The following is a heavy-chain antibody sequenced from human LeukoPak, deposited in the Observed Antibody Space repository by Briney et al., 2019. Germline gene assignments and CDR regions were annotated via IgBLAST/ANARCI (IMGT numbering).Heavy chain of an antibody. CDR2: IIPILGIA. V-gene: IGHV1-69*04. CDR3: ASRIAAAGTGYFDY. Sequence: GSSVKVSCKASGGTFSSYAISWVRQAPGQGLEWMGRIIPILGIANYAQKFQGRVTITADKSTSTAYMELSSLRSEDTAVYYCASRIAAAGTGYFDYWGQGTLVTVSS. J-gene: IGHJ4*02. D-gene: IGHD6-13*01. CDR1: GGTFSSYA.